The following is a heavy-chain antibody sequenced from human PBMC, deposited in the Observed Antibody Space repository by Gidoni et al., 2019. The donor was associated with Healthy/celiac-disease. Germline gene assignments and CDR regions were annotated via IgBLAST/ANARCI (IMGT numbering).Heavy chain of an antibody. D-gene: IGHD5-18*01. CDR1: GGSFSGYY. V-gene: IGHV4-34*01. J-gene: IGHJ4*02. CDR2: INHSGST. Sequence: QVQLQQWGAGLLKPSETLSLTCAVYGGSFSGYYWSWIRQPPGKGLEWIGEINHSGSTNYNPSLKSRVTISVDTSKNQFSLKLSSVTAADTAVYYCARGRGYSYDSFDYWGQGTLVTVSS. CDR3: ARGRGYSYDSFDY.